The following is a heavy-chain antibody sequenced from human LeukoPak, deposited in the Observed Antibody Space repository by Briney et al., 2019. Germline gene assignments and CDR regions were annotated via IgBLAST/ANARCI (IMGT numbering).Heavy chain of an antibody. Sequence: PSETLSLTCTVSGGSISSYYWSWIRQPPGKGLEWIGHIYYSGSTNYNPSLKSRVTISVDTSKNQFSLKLSSVTAADTAVYYCARAKGGDWGNDAFDIWGQGTMVTVSS. D-gene: IGHD2-21*01. CDR1: GGSISSYY. CDR2: IYYSGST. V-gene: IGHV4-59*01. J-gene: IGHJ3*02. CDR3: ARAKGGDWGNDAFDI.